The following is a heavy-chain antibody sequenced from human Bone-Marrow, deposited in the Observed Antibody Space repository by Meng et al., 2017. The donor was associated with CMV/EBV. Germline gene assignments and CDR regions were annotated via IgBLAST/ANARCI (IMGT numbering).Heavy chain of an antibody. CDR1: DGSFSGYY. CDR3: AGDIVVVPAAAGAFDI. V-gene: IGHV4-34*01. CDR2: INHSGST. D-gene: IGHD2-2*01. Sequence: SETLSLTCAVYDGSFSGYYWSWIRQPPGKGLEWIGEINHSGSTNYNPSLKSRVTISVDTSKNQFSLKLSSVTAADTAVYYCAGDIVVVPAAAGAFDIWGQGTMVTVSS. J-gene: IGHJ3*02.